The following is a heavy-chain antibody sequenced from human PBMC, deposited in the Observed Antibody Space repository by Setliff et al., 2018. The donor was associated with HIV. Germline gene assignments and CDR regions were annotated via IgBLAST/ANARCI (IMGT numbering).Heavy chain of an antibody. J-gene: IGHJ5*01. D-gene: IGHD2-21*01. V-gene: IGHV7-4-1*02. Sequence: ASVKVSCKASGYTFNSYGINWVRQAPGQGLEWMGWINTVTGNPTYAQGFTGRFVFSLDTSVSTAFLQITSLKAEDTAVYYCARGDHDVGGDYSNFFDSWGQGTLVTVSS. CDR3: ARGDHDVGGDYSNFFDS. CDR1: GYTFNSYG. CDR2: INTVTGNP.